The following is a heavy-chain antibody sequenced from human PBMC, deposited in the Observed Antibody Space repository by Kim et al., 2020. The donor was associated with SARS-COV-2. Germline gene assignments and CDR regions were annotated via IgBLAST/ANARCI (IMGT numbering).Heavy chain of an antibody. V-gene: IGHV1-69*01. Sequence: YAQKFQGRVTITADESTSTAYMELSSLRSEDTAVYYCARGGDSGYDFHYWGQGTLVTVSS. J-gene: IGHJ4*02. CDR3: ARGGDSGYDFHY. D-gene: IGHD5-12*01.